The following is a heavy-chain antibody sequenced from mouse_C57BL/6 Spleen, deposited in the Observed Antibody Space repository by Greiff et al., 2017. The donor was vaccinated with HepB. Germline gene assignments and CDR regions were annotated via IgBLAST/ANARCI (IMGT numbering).Heavy chain of an antibody. Sequence: EVQRVESGGGLVQPGGSLKLSCAASGFTFSDYYMYWVRQTPEKRLEWVAYISNGGGSTYYPDTVKGRFTISRDNAKNTLYLQMSRLKSEDTAMYYCARHGGNYRGAMDDWGQGTSVTVSS. CDR3: ARHGGNYRGAMDD. V-gene: IGHV5-12*01. D-gene: IGHD2-1*01. J-gene: IGHJ4*01. CDR2: ISNGGGST. CDR1: GFTFSDYY.